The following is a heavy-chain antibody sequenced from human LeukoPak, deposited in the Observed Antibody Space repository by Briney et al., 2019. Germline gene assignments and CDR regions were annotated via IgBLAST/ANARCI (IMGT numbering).Heavy chain of an antibody. D-gene: IGHD4-17*01. CDR1: GFTFSSYA. CDR2: ISYDGSNK. CDR3: ARPKTTIRGLYYFDY. J-gene: IGHJ4*02. V-gene: IGHV3-30-3*01. Sequence: GGSLRLSCAASGFTFSSYATHWLRQAPGKGLEGVAVISYDGSNKYYADSVKGRFTISRDNSNNTLYLQMNSLRAEDTAVYYCARPKTTIRGLYYFDYWGQGTLVTVSS.